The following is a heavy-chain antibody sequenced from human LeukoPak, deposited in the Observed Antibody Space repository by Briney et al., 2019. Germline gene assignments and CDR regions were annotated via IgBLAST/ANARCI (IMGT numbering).Heavy chain of an antibody. V-gene: IGHV4-39*07. D-gene: IGHD3-3*01. J-gene: IGHJ4*02. CDR1: GGSISSSSYY. Sequence: PSETLSLTCTVSGGSISSSSYYWGWIRQPPGKGLEWIGSIYHSGSTYYNPSLKSRVTISVDTSKNQFSLKLSSVTAADTAVYYCARDFGITIFGVVNGWGQGTLVTVSS. CDR3: ARDFGITIFGVVNG. CDR2: IYHSGST.